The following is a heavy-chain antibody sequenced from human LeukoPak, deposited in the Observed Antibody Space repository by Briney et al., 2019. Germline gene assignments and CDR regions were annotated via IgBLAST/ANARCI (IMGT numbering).Heavy chain of an antibody. Sequence: GGSLRLSCAASGLTFSSYDMYWVRQAPGKGLECVASISRHSGASTYYAASVKGRFTISRDNSRSTLYLQMNSLRADDTAVYYCSKKGQNGDYGKPDWGQGTLVTVSS. CDR1: GLTFSSYD. J-gene: IGHJ4*02. CDR2: ISRHSGAST. D-gene: IGHD4-17*01. V-gene: IGHV3-23*01. CDR3: SKKGQNGDYGKPD.